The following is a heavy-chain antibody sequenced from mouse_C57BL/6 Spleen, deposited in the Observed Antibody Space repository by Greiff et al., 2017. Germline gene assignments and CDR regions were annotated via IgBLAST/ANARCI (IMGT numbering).Heavy chain of an antibody. D-gene: IGHD4-1*01. CDR3: AKNGGTGSYYCDY. CDR1: GFSLTSYG. V-gene: IGHV2-5*01. Sequence: VKLMESGPGLVQPSPSLSITCTVSGFSLTSYGVHWVRQSPGKGLEWLGVIWRGGSTDYNAAFMSRLSITKDNSKSQVFFKMDSLQADDLTIYCCAKNGGTGSYYCDYRGQGTTRTVSS. CDR2: IWRGGST. J-gene: IGHJ2*01.